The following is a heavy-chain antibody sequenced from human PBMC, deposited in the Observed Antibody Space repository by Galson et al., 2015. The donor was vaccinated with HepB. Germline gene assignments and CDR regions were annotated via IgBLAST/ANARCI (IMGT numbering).Heavy chain of an antibody. CDR1: GFTFSSYA. J-gene: IGHJ3*02. V-gene: IGHV3-30-3*01. Sequence: SLRLSCAASGFTFSSYAMHWVRQAPGKGLEWVAVISYDGSNKYYADSVKGRFTISRDNSKNTLYLQMNSLRAEDTAVYYCARELGAFDIWGQGTMVTVSS. CDR3: ARELGAFDI. CDR2: ISYDGSNK.